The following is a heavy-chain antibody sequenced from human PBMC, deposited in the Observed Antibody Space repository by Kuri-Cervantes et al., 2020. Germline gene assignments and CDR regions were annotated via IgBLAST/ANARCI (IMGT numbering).Heavy chain of an antibody. J-gene: IGHJ4*02. Sequence: GGSLRLSCAAFGFTFSSYGMHWVRQAPGKGLEWVAVISYDGSNKYYADSVKGRFTISRDNSKNTLYLQMNSLRAEDTAVYYCARGPLGGYSYGYFYNYWGQGTLVTVSS. CDR1: GFTFSSYG. V-gene: IGHV3-30*03. CDR2: ISYDGSNK. CDR3: ARGPLGGYSYGYFYNY. D-gene: IGHD5-18*01.